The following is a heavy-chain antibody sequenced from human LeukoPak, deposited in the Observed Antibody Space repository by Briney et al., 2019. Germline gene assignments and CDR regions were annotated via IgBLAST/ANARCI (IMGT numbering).Heavy chain of an antibody. J-gene: IGHJ4*01. CDR3: VKFFLPYLAGGTGSR. V-gene: IGHV3-23*01. CDR1: GFPFSTYA. Sequence: GGSLRLSCAASGFPFSTYAMSWVRQAPGMRLEWVSSISDGGDSTHYADSVEGRFTISRDNSKNTLYLQMNSLRAEDTALYYCVKFFLPYLAGGTGSRWGQEPWSPSPQ. CDR2: ISDGGDST. D-gene: IGHD3-10*01.